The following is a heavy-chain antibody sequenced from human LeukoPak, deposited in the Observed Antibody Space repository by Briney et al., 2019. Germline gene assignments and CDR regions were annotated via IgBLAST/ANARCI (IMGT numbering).Heavy chain of an antibody. CDR1: GGSFSGYY. Sequence: SETLSLTCAVYGGSFSGYYWSWIRQPPGKGLEWIGGINHSGSTNYNPSLKSRVTISVDTSKTQFSLKLSSVTAADTAVYYCASIVATSRGGVNYMDVWGKGTTVTVSS. CDR3: ASIVATSRGGVNYMDV. D-gene: IGHD5-12*01. V-gene: IGHV4-34*01. J-gene: IGHJ6*03. CDR2: INHSGST.